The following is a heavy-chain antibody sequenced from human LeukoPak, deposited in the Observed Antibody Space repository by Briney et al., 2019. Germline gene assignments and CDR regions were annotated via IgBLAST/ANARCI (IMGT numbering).Heavy chain of an antibody. D-gene: IGHD1-26*01. Sequence: GGSLRLSCAASGCTFSSYAMSWVRQAPGKGLEWVSVVYSGGSTYYADSVKGRFTISRDNSKNTLYLQMNSLRAEDTAVYYCARNSGSSLLFDYWGQGTLVTVSS. CDR2: VYSGGST. V-gene: IGHV3-53*01. CDR3: ARNSGSSLLFDY. CDR1: GCTFSSYA. J-gene: IGHJ4*02.